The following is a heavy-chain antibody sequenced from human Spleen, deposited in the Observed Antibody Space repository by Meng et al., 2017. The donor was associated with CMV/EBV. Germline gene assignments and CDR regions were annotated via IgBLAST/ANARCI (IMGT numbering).Heavy chain of an antibody. CDR1: FSLSTSGVG. V-gene: IGHV2-5*02. Sequence: FSLSTSGVGVSWILQPPGKALEWLALIYWDDDKRYSPSLKSRLTITKDTSKNQVVLTMTNMDPVDTATYYCAHSNTILGVVSSYDYWGQGTLVTVSS. CDR2: IYWDDDK. D-gene: IGHD3-3*01. J-gene: IGHJ4*02. CDR3: AHSNTILGVVSSYDY.